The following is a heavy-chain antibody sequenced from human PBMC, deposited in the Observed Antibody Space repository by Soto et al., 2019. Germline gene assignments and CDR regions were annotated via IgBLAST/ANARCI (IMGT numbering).Heavy chain of an antibody. Sequence: ASVKVSCKASGYTFTSYYMHWVRQAPGQGLEWMGIINPSGGSTSYAQKFQGRVTMTRDTSTSTVYMELSSLRSEDTAVYYCARDWVIAAAELDYYYGMDVWGKGTTVTVSS. CDR1: GYTFTSYY. V-gene: IGHV1-46*01. D-gene: IGHD6-13*01. CDR2: INPSGGST. J-gene: IGHJ6*04. CDR3: ARDWVIAAAELDYYYGMDV.